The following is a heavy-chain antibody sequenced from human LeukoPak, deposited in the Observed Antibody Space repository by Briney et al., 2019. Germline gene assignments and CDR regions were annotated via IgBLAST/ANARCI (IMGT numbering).Heavy chain of an antibody. CDR1: GFTVISYA. Sequence: PGGSLRLSCAASGFTVISYAMSWVRQAPGKGLEWVTAISGSGGSTNYADSVKGRFTISRDHSKNTLYLQMNSLRVEDTGVYYCVNNYRXXXXSGXXXXHXGQXTLVTVSS. CDR2: ISGSGGST. J-gene: IGHJ1*01. D-gene: IGHD3-22*01. CDR3: VNNYRXXXXSGXXXXH. V-gene: IGHV3-23*01.